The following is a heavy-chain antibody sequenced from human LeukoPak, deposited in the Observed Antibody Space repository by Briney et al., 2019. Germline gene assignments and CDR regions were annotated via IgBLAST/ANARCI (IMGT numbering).Heavy chain of an antibody. CDR2: IYYSGST. Sequence: SETLSLTCTVSGGSISSSSYYWGWIRQPPGKGLEWIGSIYYSGSTYYNPSLKSRVTISVDTSKNQFSLKLSSVTAADTAVYYCASGSSSSGFDPWGQGTLVTVSS. CDR3: ASGSSSSGFDP. V-gene: IGHV4-39*01. CDR1: GGSISSSSYY. J-gene: IGHJ5*02. D-gene: IGHD6-6*01.